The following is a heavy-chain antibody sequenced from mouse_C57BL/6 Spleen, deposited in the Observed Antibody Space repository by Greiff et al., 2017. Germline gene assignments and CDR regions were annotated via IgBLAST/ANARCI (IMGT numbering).Heavy chain of an antibody. CDR2: IYPGDGDT. J-gene: IGHJ2*01. D-gene: IGHD5-1*01. CDR1: GYAFSSSW. Sequence: VQLQQSGPELVKPGASVKISCKASGYAFSSSWMNWVKQRPGKGLEWIGRIYPGDGDTNYNVKFKGKATLTADKSSSTAYMQLRGLTSEDSAVYYCAGRSNYFDYWGQGTTLTVSS. V-gene: IGHV1-82*01. CDR3: AGRSNYFDY.